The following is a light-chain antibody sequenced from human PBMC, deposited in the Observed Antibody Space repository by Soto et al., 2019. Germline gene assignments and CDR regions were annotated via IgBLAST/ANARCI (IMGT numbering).Light chain of an antibody. V-gene: IGLV2-14*01. J-gene: IGLJ3*02. CDR1: SSDVGNYNY. Sequence: QSALTQPASVSGSPGQSITISCTGGSSDVGNYNYVSWYQQHPGKAPKLMIYEVNNRPSGVSNRFSGSKSGTTASLTISGLQAEDEGDYYCSSFTTRSTWVFGGGTKVTVL. CDR2: EVN. CDR3: SSFTTRSTWV.